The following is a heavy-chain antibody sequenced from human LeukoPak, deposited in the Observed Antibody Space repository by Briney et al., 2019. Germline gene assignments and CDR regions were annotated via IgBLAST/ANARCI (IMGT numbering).Heavy chain of an antibody. V-gene: IGHV4-4*07. Sequence: PSETLSLTCTVSGGSISGYYWSWIRQPAGKGLEWIGRIYTSGSTNYNPSLRSRVTMSVDTSKNQFSLKLSSVTAADTAVYYCARDPKQYYYDSSGYLYWGQGTLVTVSS. CDR3: ARDPKQYYYDSSGYLY. CDR2: IYTSGST. J-gene: IGHJ4*02. D-gene: IGHD3-22*01. CDR1: GGSISGYY.